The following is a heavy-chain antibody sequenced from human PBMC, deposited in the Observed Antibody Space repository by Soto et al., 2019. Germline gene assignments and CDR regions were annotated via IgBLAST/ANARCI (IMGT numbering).Heavy chain of an antibody. Sequence: GGSLRLSCAASGFTFSNYAMSWVRQGPGKGLEWVSAISGNDGSTYYADSVKGRFTISRDNSKNTLHLQMNSLRAEDTAVYYCATYPPRYCRGTTCYAGLDYWGQGTLVTVSS. CDR2: ISGNDGST. CDR1: GFTFSNYA. D-gene: IGHD2-2*01. CDR3: ATYPPRYCRGTTCYAGLDY. J-gene: IGHJ4*02. V-gene: IGHV3-23*01.